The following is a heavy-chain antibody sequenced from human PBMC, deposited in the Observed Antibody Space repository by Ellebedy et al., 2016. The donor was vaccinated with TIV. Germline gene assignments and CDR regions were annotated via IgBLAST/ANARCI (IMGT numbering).Heavy chain of an antibody. V-gene: IGHV3-43D*03. CDR2: ISWDGGST. CDR1: GFTFDDYA. J-gene: IGHJ4*02. D-gene: IGHD5-24*01. Sequence: PGGSLRLSCAASGFTFDDYAMHWVRQAPGKGLEWVSLISWDGGSTYYADSVKGRFTISRDNSKNSLYLQMNSLRAEDTALYYCAKGGRMDGYKQTRPLFDYWGQGTLVTVSS. CDR3: AKGGRMDGYKQTRPLFDY.